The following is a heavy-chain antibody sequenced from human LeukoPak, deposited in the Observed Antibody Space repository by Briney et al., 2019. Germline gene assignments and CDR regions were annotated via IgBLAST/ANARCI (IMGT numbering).Heavy chain of an antibody. J-gene: IGHJ6*03. D-gene: IGHD3-3*01. CDR2: ISTYSGNT. V-gene: IGHV1-18*01. Sequence: ASVKVSCKASGYTFISHGITWVRQAPGQGLEWMGWISTYSGNTHYAQKFQARVTLTKDTSTTTAYLELRSLRSDDTAVYYCARDLAVLGVVFTSYMDVWGQGTPVTVSS. CDR1: GYTFISHG. CDR3: ARDLAVLGVVFTSYMDV.